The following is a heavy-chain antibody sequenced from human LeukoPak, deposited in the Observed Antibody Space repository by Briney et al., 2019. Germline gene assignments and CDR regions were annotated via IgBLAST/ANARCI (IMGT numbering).Heavy chain of an antibody. D-gene: IGHD5-18*01. V-gene: IGHV4-30-4*08. CDR1: GGSISSGDYY. J-gene: IGHJ4*02. CDR2: IYYSGST. CDR3: AGYNYGHFDY. Sequence: SETLSLTCTVSGGSISSGDYYWSWIRQPPGKGLEWIGYIYYSGSTYYNPSLKSRVTISVDTSKNQFSLKVRSVTAADTAVYYCAGYNYGHFDYWGQGTLVTVSS.